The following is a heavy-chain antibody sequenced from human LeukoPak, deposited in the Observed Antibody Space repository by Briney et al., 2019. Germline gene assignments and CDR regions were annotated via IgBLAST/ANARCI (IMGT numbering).Heavy chain of an antibody. CDR2: TTSRGYI. CDR3: ARGGADVPIDY. J-gene: IGHJ4*02. Sequence: GGSLRLSCAAYGFTFSTYTMNWVRQAPGKGLDWVSSTTSRGYIYYADSVKGRFIISRDNAKNSLYLQMNSLRAEDTALYYCARGGADVPIDYWGQGTLVTVSS. CDR1: GFTFSTYT. V-gene: IGHV3-21*01. D-gene: IGHD2-21*02.